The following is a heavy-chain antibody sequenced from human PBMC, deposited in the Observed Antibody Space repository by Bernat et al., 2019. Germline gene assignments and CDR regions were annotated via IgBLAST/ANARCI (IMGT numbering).Heavy chain of an antibody. J-gene: IGHJ3*02. V-gene: IGHV3-53*01. CDR3: ARDSHRGLGAFDI. D-gene: IGHD3-16*01. CDR1: GFTVSSNY. CDR2: IYSGGST. Sequence: EVQLVESGGGLIQPGGSLRLSCAASGFTVSSNYMSWVRQAPGKGLEWVSVIYSGGSTYYAESVKGRFTISRDNSKNTLYLQMNSLRAEDTAVYYCARDSHRGLGAFDIWGQGTMVTVSS.